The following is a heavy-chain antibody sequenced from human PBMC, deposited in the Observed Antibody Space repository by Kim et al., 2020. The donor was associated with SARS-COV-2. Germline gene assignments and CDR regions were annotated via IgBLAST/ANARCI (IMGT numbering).Heavy chain of an antibody. V-gene: IGHV7-4-1*02. J-gene: IGHJ2*01. D-gene: IGHD1-26*01. CDR3: ARGGRGWFDL. CDR2: INTNSGSP. Sequence: ASVKVSCKASGYSFTTYAVKWVRQAPGQGLECTGLINTNSGSPTYAQGFTGRFVFSFDASVSTAYLQSSSLKAEDTAVYYCARGGRGWFDLWGRGTLVTLSS. CDR1: GYSFTTYA.